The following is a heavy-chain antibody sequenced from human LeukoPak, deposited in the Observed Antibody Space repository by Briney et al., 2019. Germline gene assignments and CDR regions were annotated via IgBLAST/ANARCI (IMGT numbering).Heavy chain of an antibody. J-gene: IGHJ4*02. CDR1: GGIFSSYA. V-gene: IGHV1-2*02. CDR2: INPNSGDT. CDR3: ARDKGYSYGFNY. D-gene: IGHD5-18*01. Sequence: ASVKVSCKASGGIFSSYAISWVRQAPGQGLEWMGWINPNSGDTNYAQKFQGRVTMTGDTSISTAYMELSGLRSDDTAMYYCARDKGYSYGFNYWGQGTLVTVSS.